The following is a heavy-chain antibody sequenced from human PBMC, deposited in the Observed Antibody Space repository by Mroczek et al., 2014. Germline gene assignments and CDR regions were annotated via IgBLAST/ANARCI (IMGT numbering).Heavy chain of an antibody. CDR1: GFTFSSYG. CDR2: ISYDGSNK. Sequence: ESGGGVVQPGRSLRLSCAASGFTFSSYGMHWVRQAPGKGLEWVAVISYDGSNKYYADSVKGRFTISRDNSKNTLYLQMNSLRAEDTAVYYCAKDGGAFNRWQYYFDYWGQGTLVTVSS. J-gene: IGHJ4*02. D-gene: IGHD1-14*01. CDR3: AKDGGAFNRWQYYFDY. V-gene: IGHV3-30*18.